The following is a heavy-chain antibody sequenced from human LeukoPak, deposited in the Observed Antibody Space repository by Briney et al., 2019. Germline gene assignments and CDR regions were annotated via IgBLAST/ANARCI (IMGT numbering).Heavy chain of an antibody. V-gene: IGHV3-20*01. CDR2: INWNGGST. CDR1: GFTFDDYG. J-gene: IGHJ4*02. Sequence: GGSLRLSCAASGFTFDDYGMSWVRQAPGKGLEWVSGINWNGGSTGYADSVKGRFTISRDNAENSLYLQMNSLRAEDTALYHCARVGFWSDFDYWGQGTLVTVSS. D-gene: IGHD3-3*01. CDR3: ARVGFWSDFDY.